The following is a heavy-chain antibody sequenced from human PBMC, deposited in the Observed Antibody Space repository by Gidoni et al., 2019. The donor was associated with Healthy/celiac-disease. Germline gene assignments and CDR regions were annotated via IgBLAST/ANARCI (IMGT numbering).Heavy chain of an antibody. V-gene: IGHV4-30-4*01. CDR1: GGSISSGDYY. J-gene: IGHJ6*02. CDR3: ARARAYYGSGSYYYYYYGMDV. CDR2: IYYSGST. Sequence: QVQLQESGPGLVKPSQTLSLTCTVSGGSISSGDYYWSWIRQPPGKGLEWIGYIYYSGSTYYNPSLKSRVTISVDTSKNQCSLKLSSVTAADTAVYYCARARAYYGSGSYYYYYYGMDVWGQGTTVTVSS. D-gene: IGHD3-10*01.